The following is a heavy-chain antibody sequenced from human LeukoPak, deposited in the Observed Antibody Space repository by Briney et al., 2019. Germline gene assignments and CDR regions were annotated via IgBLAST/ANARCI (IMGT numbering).Heavy chain of an antibody. CDR2: IYYSGST. D-gene: IGHD5-18*01. CDR1: GGSISYYY. Sequence: SETLSLTCTVSGGSISYYYWSWIRQPPGKGLEWIGYIYYSGSTNYNPSLKSRVTISVDTSKNQFSLKLSSVTAADTAVYYCARRDVQLWSFDYWGQGTLVTVSS. J-gene: IGHJ4*02. V-gene: IGHV4-59*12. CDR3: ARRDVQLWSFDY.